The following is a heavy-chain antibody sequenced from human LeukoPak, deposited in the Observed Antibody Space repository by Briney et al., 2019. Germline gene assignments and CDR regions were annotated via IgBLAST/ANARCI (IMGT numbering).Heavy chain of an antibody. J-gene: IGHJ4*02. CDR2: ISYDGSNI. Sequence: PGGSLRLSCTASGFSFSTYVMHCVRQAPGKGLEWVTVISYDGSNIYYADSVKGRFTVSRDNSKNTLYLQMNSLRAEDTAMYYCVRDGIGITVTDRFDHWGRGTLVTVS. V-gene: IGHV3-30*03. D-gene: IGHD6-19*01. CDR3: VRDGIGITVTDRFDH. CDR1: GFSFSTYV.